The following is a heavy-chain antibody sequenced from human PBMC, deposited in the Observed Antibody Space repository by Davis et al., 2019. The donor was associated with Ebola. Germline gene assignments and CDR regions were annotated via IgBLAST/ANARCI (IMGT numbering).Heavy chain of an antibody. D-gene: IGHD3-22*01. Sequence: SETLSLTCTVSGGSISSGGYYWSWIRQHPGKGLEWIGYIYYSGSTYYNPSLKSRVTISVDTSKNQFSLKLSSVTAADTAVYYCARVAMYYYDSSGYYTAGNFDYWGQGTLVTVSS. CDR2: IYYSGST. J-gene: IGHJ4*02. CDR1: GGSISSGGYY. V-gene: IGHV4-31*03. CDR3: ARVAMYYYDSSGYYTAGNFDY.